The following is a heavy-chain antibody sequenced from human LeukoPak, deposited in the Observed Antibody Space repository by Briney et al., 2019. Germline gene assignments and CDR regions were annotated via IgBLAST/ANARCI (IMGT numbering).Heavy chain of an antibody. D-gene: IGHD1-26*01. J-gene: IGHJ4*02. CDR3: AKGGGSYYYCFDY. CDR2: ISGSGGTT. CDR1: GFTFSSYG. Sequence: GGSLRLSCAASGFTFSSYGMSWARQAPGKGLEWVSVISGSGGTTYYADSVKGRFTISRDNSKNTLYLQMNSLRAEDTAIYHCAKGGGSYYYCFDYWGQGTLVTVSA. V-gene: IGHV3-23*01.